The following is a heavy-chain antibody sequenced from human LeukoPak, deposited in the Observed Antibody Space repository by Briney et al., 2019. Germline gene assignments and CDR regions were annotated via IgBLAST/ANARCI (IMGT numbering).Heavy chain of an antibody. CDR2: INYSGST. J-gene: IGHJ5*02. Sequence: TSETLSLTCAVSGGSISTYYWSWIRQPPGKGLEWIGYINYSGSTNYNPSLKSRVSISVDTSKNQLSLKLKSVTAADTALYYCARDGTAFQHPFVAWGQGTLVTVSS. V-gene: IGHV4-59*01. D-gene: IGHD2-21*01. CDR3: ARDGTAFQHPFVA. CDR1: GGSISTYY.